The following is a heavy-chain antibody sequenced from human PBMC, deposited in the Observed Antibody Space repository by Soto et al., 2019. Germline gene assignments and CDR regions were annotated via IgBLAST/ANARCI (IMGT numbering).Heavy chain of an antibody. Sequence: EVQLVESGGGLVKPGGSLRLSCAASGFTFSNACMSWVRQAPGKGLEWVGRIKSKTDGGTTDYAAPVKGRFTISRDDSKNTLYLQMNSLKTEDTAVYYCTTDNWNGYYGMDVWGQGTTVTVSS. CDR2: IKSKTDGGTT. CDR3: TTDNWNGYYGMDV. J-gene: IGHJ6*02. CDR1: GFTFSNAC. V-gene: IGHV3-15*01. D-gene: IGHD1-20*01.